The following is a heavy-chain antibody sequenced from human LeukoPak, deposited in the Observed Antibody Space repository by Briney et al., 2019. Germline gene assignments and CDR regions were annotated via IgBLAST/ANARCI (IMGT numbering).Heavy chain of an antibody. Sequence: GGSLRLSCAASGFTFRDYGMHWVRQAPGEGLEWVAFIHYDGSNKYYADSVKGRFTISRDNSKNTLFLQMNSLRADDTSVYYCAKDPYCSTTTCPTTIYSYSYYMDVWGKGTTVTVSS. CDR3: AKDPYCSTTTCPTTIYSYSYYMDV. CDR2: IHYDGSNK. CDR1: GFTFRDYG. D-gene: IGHD2-2*01. J-gene: IGHJ6*03. V-gene: IGHV3-30*02.